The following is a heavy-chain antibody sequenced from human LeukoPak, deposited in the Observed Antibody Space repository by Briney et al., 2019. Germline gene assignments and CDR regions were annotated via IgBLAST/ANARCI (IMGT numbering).Heavy chain of an antibody. CDR1: GGSISSDY. CDR2: IFTSGST. V-gene: IGHV4-4*07. J-gene: IGHJ5*02. D-gene: IGHD4/OR15-4a*01. Sequence: SETLSLTCTVSGGSISSDYWSWIRQPAGKGLEWIGRIFTSGSTSYNPSLKSRVTMSLDTSKDQFSLKLSSVTAADTAVYFCSRGGANDLWGQGTLVTVSS. CDR3: SRGGANDL.